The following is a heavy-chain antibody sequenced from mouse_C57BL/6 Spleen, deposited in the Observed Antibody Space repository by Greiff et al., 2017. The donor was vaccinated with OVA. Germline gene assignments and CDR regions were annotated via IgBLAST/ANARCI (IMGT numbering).Heavy chain of an antibody. CDR1: GFNIKNTY. Sequence: VQLKQSVAELVRPGASVKLSCTASGFNIKNTYMHWVKQRPEQGLEWIGRIDPANGNTKYAPKFQGKATITADPSSNTAYLQLSSLTSEDTAIDYCAYDGYYEGSAMDYWGQGTSVTVSS. CDR3: AYDGYYEGSAMDY. J-gene: IGHJ4*01. CDR2: IDPANGNT. V-gene: IGHV14-3*01. D-gene: IGHD2-3*01.